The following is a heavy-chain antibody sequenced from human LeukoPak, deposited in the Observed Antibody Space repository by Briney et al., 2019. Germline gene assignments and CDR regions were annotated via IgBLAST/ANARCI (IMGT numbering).Heavy chain of an antibody. Sequence: GRSLRLSCAASGFTFSSYGMHWVRQAPGKGLEWVAVIWYDGSSKYCADSVRGRFTISRDNSKNTLYLQMNSLRAEDTAVYYCARATSYGDYGNWFDPWGQGTLVTVSS. CDR3: ARATSYGDYGNWFDP. D-gene: IGHD4-17*01. CDR2: IWYDGSSK. CDR1: GFTFSSYG. V-gene: IGHV3-33*01. J-gene: IGHJ5*02.